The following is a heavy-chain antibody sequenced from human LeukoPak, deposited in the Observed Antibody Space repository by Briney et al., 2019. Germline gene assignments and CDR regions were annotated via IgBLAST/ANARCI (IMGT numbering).Heavy chain of an antibody. J-gene: IGHJ4*02. CDR1: GYTFTSYD. CDR3: ARGEYYYDSSGYLGTL. V-gene: IGHV1-8*01. CDR2: MNPNSGNT. D-gene: IGHD3-22*01. Sequence: ASVKVSCKASGYTFTSYDINWVLQATGQGLEWMGWMNPNSGNTGYAQKFQGRVTMTRNTSISTAYMELSSLRSEDTAVYYCARGEYYYDSSGYLGTLWGQGTLVTVSS.